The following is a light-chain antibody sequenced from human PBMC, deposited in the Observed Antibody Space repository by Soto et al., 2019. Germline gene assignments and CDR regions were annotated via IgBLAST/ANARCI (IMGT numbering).Light chain of an antibody. Sequence: AIRMTQSPSSFSASTGDRVTITCRASQGISSYLAWYQQKPGKAPKLLIYAASTLQSGVPSRFSGSGSGTDFTLTISCLQSADFATYYCQQYYSYAWTFGQGTKVEIK. CDR2: AAS. CDR3: QQYYSYAWT. J-gene: IGKJ1*01. CDR1: QGISSY. V-gene: IGKV1-8*01.